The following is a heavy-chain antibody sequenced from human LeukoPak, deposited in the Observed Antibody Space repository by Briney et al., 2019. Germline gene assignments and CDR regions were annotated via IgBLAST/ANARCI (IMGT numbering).Heavy chain of an antibody. CDR1: GGSFSGYY. V-gene: IGHV4-4*07. Sequence: SETLSLTCAVYGGSFSGYYWSWIRQPAGKGLEWIGRIYTSGSTNYNPSLKSRVTISVDTSKNQFSLKLSSVTAADTAVYYCAREGPGYDFWSGYYTEYFQHWGQDTLVTVSS. CDR2: IYTSGST. J-gene: IGHJ1*01. D-gene: IGHD3-3*01. CDR3: AREGPGYDFWSGYYTEYFQH.